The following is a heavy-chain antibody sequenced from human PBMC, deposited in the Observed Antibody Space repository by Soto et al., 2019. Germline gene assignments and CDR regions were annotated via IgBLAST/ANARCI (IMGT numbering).Heavy chain of an antibody. J-gene: IGHJ4*02. Sequence: AASVKVSCKASGYTFTGHYLHWVRQAPGQGLEWMGWINPYSGGRRYAEKFHGRVTIARDTSISTAFMELSGLTSDDTAVYWCGRCEYYDFYIGSYWGQGTPVTVYS. D-gene: IGHD3-3*01. V-gene: IGHV1-2*02. CDR1: GYTFTGHY. CDR3: GRCEYYDFYIGSY. CDR2: INPYSGGR.